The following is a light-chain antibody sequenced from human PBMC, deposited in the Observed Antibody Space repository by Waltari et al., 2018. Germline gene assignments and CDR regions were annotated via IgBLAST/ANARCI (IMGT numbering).Light chain of an antibody. CDR3: QQRSNWPYT. V-gene: IGKV3-11*01. CDR1: QTVRSY. J-gene: IGKJ2*01. CDR2: DAS. Sequence: SCRASQTVRSYLGWYQQKPGQAPRLLIFDASSRAPGIPAKFSGSGSGTDFTLTVSNLEPEDFAVYYCQQRSNWPYTFGQGTRVEIK.